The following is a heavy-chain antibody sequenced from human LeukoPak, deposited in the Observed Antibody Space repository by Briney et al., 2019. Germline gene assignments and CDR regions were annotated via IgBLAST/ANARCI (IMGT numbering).Heavy chain of an antibody. CDR1: GYSFITYD. Sequence: ASVKVSCKASGYSFITYDINWVRQATGQGPEWMGWINPNSGNTGYAQKFQGRLQLTRNTSTSTAYLELRDLKSDDTATYYCARAPQEDRDPVTGFQTGNWFNPWGQGTLVIVFS. CDR3: ARAPQEDRDPVTGFQTGNWFNP. D-gene: IGHD2-21*02. V-gene: IGHV1-8*02. J-gene: IGHJ5*02. CDR2: INPNSGNT.